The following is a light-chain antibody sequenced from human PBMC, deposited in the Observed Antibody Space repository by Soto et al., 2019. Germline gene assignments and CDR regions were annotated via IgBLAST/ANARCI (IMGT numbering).Light chain of an antibody. J-gene: IGLJ2*01. CDR2: EVT. CDR3: CSYAGSSTVI. Sequence: QLVLTQPASVSGSPGQSITISCTGTSGDVGSYDLVSWYQQPPGKAPKLMIYEVTKRPSGVSDRFSGSKSGNTASLTISGLQAEDEANYYCCSYAGSSTVIFGGGTKLTV. V-gene: IGLV2-23*02. CDR1: SGDVGSYDL.